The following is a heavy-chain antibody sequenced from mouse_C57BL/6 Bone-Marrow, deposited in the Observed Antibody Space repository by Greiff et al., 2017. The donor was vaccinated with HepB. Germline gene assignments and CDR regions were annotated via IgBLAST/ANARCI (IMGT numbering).Heavy chain of an antibody. CDR3: ARCPYYYAMDY. J-gene: IGHJ4*01. Sequence: EVMLVESGGGLVQPGGSLKLSCAASGFTFSDYYMYWVRQTPEKRLEWVAYISNGGGSTYYPDTVKGRFTISRDNAKNTLYLQMSRLKSEDTAMYYCARCPYYYAMDYWGQGTSVTVSS. V-gene: IGHV5-12*01. CDR2: ISNGGGST. CDR1: GFTFSDYY.